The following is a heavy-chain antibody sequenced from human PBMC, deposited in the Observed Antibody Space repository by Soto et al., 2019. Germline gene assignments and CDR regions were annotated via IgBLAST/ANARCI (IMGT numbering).Heavy chain of an antibody. J-gene: IGHJ4*02. CDR2: IYYRGST. Sequence: KTSATLSLTCSVSDDSITCGGYYGSWIRQHPAKGLEWIGSIYYRGSTYYNPSLRSRGTISLDPSQARLSLRLTSLTAADTATYYCARGGSGTYHVWGQGTLVTVSS. V-gene: IGHV4-31*02. CDR3: ARGGSGTYHV. CDR1: DDSITCGGYY. D-gene: IGHD3-10*01.